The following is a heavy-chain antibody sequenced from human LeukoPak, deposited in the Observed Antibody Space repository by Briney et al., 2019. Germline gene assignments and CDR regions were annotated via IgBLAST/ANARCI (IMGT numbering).Heavy chain of an antibody. D-gene: IGHD4-11*01. CDR1: GGSFSGYY. V-gene: IGHV4-34*01. Sequence: SETLSLTCAVYGGSFSGYYWSWIRQPPGKELEWIGEINHSGSTNYNPSLKSRVTISVDTSKNQFSLKLSSVTAADTAVYYCARERERVTTTWFDPWGQGTLVTVSS. CDR3: ARERERVTTTWFDP. J-gene: IGHJ5*02. CDR2: INHSGST.